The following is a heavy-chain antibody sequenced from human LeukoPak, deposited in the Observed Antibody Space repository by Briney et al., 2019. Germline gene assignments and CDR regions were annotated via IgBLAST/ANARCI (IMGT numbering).Heavy chain of an antibody. Sequence: GGSLRLSCAASGFTFSNAWMSWARQAPGRGLEWVGRFKSKTDGGTTDYAAPVNGRFTISRDDSKNTLYLQMNSLKTEDTAVYYCTTDDYGNYVRDYWGQGALVTVSS. D-gene: IGHD4-11*01. CDR1: GFTFSNAW. CDR2: FKSKTDGGTT. V-gene: IGHV3-15*01. CDR3: TTDDYGNYVRDY. J-gene: IGHJ4*02.